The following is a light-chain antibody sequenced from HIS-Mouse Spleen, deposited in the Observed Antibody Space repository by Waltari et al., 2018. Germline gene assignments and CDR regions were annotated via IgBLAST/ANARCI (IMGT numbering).Light chain of an antibody. CDR1: ALPTKY. CDR2: EDS. CDR3: YSTDSSGNHKV. J-gene: IGLJ3*02. Sequence: SYELTQPPSVSVSPGQPARITCSGDALPTKYAYRYQQKSGQAPVLVIYEDSKRPSGIPERFSGASSGTMATLTISGAQVEDEADYYCYSTDSSGNHKVFGGGTKLTVL. V-gene: IGLV3-10*01.